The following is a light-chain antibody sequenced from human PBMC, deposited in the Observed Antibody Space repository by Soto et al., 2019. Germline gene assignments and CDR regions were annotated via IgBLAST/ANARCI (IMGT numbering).Light chain of an antibody. V-gene: IGLV1-51*01. J-gene: IGLJ2*01. CDR2: DNN. Sequence: QSVLTQPPSVSAAPGQKVTISCSGSSSNIGNNYVSWYQHLPGTAPKLLIYDNNKRPSGIPDRFSGSKAGTSATLGITGRQTVDEADYYCGTWDSILSVVVFGGGTKLTVL. CDR3: GTWDSILSVVV. CDR1: SSNIGNNY.